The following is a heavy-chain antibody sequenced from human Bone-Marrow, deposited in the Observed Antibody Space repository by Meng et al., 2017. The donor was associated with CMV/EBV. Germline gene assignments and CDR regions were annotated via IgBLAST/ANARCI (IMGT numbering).Heavy chain of an antibody. CDR3: ARDEGDYIPYYYYGMDV. J-gene: IGHJ6*02. V-gene: IGHV1-69*04. CDR1: GGTFSSYT. D-gene: IGHD4-17*01. CDR2: IIPILGIA. Sequence: SVKVSCKASGGTFSSYTISWVRQAPGQGLEWMGRIIPILGIANYAQKFQGRVTITADKSTSTAYMELSSLRSEDTAVYYCARDEGDYIPYYYYGMDVWGQGTTVTVSS.